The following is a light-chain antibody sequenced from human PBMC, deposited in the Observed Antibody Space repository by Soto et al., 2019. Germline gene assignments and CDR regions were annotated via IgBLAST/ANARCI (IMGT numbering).Light chain of an antibody. CDR3: AAWDDSLSGHYV. J-gene: IGLJ1*01. CDR2: RSD. V-gene: IGLV1-47*01. CDR1: DSKIGRNV. Sequence: QSVLTQPPSASGTPGQRVTISCSGSDSKIGRNVVYWYQQLPGTAPKLLVYRSDQRPSGVPDRISGSKSDTSTSLAISGLRPEDEADYYCAAWDDSLSGHYVFGTGTKVTVL.